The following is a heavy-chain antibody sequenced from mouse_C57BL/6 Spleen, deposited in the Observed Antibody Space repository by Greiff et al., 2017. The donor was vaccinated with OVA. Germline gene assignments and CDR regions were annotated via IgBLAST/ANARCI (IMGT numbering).Heavy chain of an antibody. CDR3: AREWRDPYYFDY. CDR1: GYTFTSYW. V-gene: IGHV1-61*01. Sequence: QVQLQQPGAELVRPGSSVKLSCKASGYTFTSYWMDWVKQRPGQGLEWIGNIYPSDSETHYNQKFKDKATLTVDKSSSTAYMQLSSLTSEDSAVYCCAREWRDPYYFDYWGQGTNLTVSS. CDR2: IYPSDSET. J-gene: IGHJ2*01. D-gene: IGHD1-3*01.